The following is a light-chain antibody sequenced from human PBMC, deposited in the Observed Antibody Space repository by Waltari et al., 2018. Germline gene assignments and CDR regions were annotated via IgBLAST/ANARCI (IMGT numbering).Light chain of an antibody. CDR1: SSDVGGYNY. Sequence: QSSLTQPRSVSGSPGQSVTISCTGTSSDVGGYNYVSWYQQHPGKAPKLMIYDVSKRPSGVPDRFSGSKSGNTASLTISGLQTEDEADYFCCSFAGSVYIWVFGGGIKLTVL. J-gene: IGLJ3*02. V-gene: IGLV2-11*01. CDR3: CSFAGSVYIWV. CDR2: DVS.